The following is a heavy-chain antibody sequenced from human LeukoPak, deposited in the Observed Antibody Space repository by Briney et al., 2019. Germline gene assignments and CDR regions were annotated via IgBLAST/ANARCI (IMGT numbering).Heavy chain of an antibody. Sequence: SETLSLTCTVSGGFISSYYWSWIRQPPGKGLEWIGYIYYSGSTNYHPSLKSRVTISVDTSKNQFSLKLRSVTAADTAVYYCARVTGYMIEDYFDYWGQGILVTVSS. CDR2: IYYSGST. CDR3: ARVTGYMIEDYFDY. V-gene: IGHV4-59*01. CDR1: GGFISSYY. D-gene: IGHD3-9*01. J-gene: IGHJ4*02.